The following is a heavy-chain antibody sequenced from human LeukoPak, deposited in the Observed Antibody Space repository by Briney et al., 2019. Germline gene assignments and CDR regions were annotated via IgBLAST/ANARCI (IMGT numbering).Heavy chain of an antibody. CDR1: GFTFSSYW. Sequence: GGSLRLSCAASGFTFSSYWMHWVRQAPGKGLVWVSRINSDGSSTSYADSVKGRFTTSRDNAKNTLYLQMNSLRAEDTAVYYCASGPQQLVVGDYFDYWGQGTLVTVSS. CDR3: ASGPQQLVVGDYFDY. V-gene: IGHV3-74*01. CDR2: INSDGSST. J-gene: IGHJ4*02. D-gene: IGHD6-13*01.